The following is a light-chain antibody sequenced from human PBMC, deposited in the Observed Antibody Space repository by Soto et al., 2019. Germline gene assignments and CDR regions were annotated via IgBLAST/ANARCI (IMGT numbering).Light chain of an antibody. CDR2: DAS. CDR3: QQYDNLPPTWT. Sequence: IQMTKSQSSLSESVGNRATITCQASQDIATYLNWYQQKPGKAPNLLIYDASNLETGVPSRFSGGGSGTHFTFTISNLQPEDIATYYCQQYDNLPPTWTFGQGTKVDIK. CDR1: QDIATY. J-gene: IGKJ1*01. V-gene: IGKV1-33*01.